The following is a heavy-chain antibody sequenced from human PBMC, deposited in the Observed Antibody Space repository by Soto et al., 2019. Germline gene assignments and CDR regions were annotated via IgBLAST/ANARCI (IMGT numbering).Heavy chain of an antibody. Sequence: QVQLVQSGAEVKKPGASVKVSCKVSGYTLTELSMHWVRQAPGKGIEWKGGFDPEDGETIYAQKLQGRVTMTEDTSTYTSYMELLSLRPEDTAVYYCATLTIWEPHYEAFDIWGQGTMVTVSS. CDR3: ATLTIWEPHYEAFDI. CDR1: GYTLTELS. D-gene: IGHD1-26*01. V-gene: IGHV1-24*01. J-gene: IGHJ3*02. CDR2: FDPEDGET.